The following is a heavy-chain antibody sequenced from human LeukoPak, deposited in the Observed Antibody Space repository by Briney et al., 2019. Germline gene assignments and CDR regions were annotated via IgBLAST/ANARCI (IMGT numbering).Heavy chain of an antibody. J-gene: IGHJ4*02. D-gene: IGHD3-16*01. Sequence: GGSLRLSCVASGFIFRDYAMSWVRQTPAGGLEWVSSLRGDGETFYTDSVKGRFTLSRDHSRNTVYLQLGNLRVEDTAVYYCAKASWVSSADAVLWGQGTLVTVS. V-gene: IGHV3-23*01. CDR1: GFIFRDYA. CDR3: AKASWVSSADAVL. CDR2: LRGDGET.